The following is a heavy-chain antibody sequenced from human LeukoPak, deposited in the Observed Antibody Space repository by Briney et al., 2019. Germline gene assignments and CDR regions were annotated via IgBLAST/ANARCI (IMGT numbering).Heavy chain of an antibody. V-gene: IGHV3-15*07. CDR2: IASKTDGGAT. J-gene: IGHJ4*02. CDR3: TTGIRGD. Sequence: GGSLRHSCSASGLTVTNAWMNWVRQAPGEGLDWVGRIASKTDGGATDYAAPVKGRFTISRDDSKNTLNLQMNSLKTEDTAVYYCTTGIRGDWGQGTLVTVSS. D-gene: IGHD3-10*01. CDR1: GLTVTNAW.